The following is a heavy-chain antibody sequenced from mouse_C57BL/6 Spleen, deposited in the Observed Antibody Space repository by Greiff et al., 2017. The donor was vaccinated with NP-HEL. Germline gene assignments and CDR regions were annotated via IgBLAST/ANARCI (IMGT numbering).Heavy chain of an antibody. CDR3: ARTVDLITTVVSYYFDY. CDR2: IYPGDGDT. CDR1: GYAFSSYW. J-gene: IGHJ2*01. D-gene: IGHD1-1*01. V-gene: IGHV1-80*01. Sequence: LVESGAELVKPGASVTISCKASGYAFSSYWMNWVKQRPGKGLEWIGQIYPGDGDTNYNGKFKGKATLTADKSSSTAYMQLSSLTSEDSAVYFCARTVDLITTVVSYYFDYWGQGTTLTVSS.